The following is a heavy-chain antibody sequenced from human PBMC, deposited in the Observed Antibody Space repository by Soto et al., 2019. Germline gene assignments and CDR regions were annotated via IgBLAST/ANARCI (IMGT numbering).Heavy chain of an antibody. CDR2: INTDNGDA. CDR1: VYPFTTSS. Sequence: ASVKFSCQVPVYPFTTSSIHWVRQAPGQGVEWIGWINTDNGDAKYSQKFQGRVTVTRDTTASTAYMEVSSLRSDDTAVYYCARDQGYVVYWGLRSLVTASS. CDR3: ARDQGYVVY. J-gene: IGHJ4*03. V-gene: IGHV1-3*04.